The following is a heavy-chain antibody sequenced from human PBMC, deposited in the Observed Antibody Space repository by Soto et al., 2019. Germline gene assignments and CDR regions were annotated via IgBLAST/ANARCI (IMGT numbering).Heavy chain of an antibody. Sequence: GGSLRLSCAASGFTFSSYAMHWVRQAPGKGLEWVAVISYDGSNKYYADSVKGRFTISRDNSKNTLYLQMNSLRAEDTAVYYCARDSREVHYFDYWGQGTLVTVSS. CDR3: ARDSREVHYFDY. V-gene: IGHV3-30-3*01. CDR1: GFTFSSYA. J-gene: IGHJ4*02. CDR2: ISYDGSNK.